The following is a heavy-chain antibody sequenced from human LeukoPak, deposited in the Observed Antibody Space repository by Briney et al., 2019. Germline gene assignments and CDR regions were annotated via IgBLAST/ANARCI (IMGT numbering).Heavy chain of an antibody. CDR1: GGSISSYY. D-gene: IGHD3/OR15-3a*01. V-gene: IGHV4-59*01. J-gene: IGHJ4*02. CDR3: ARRTGYYDGFDY. Sequence: PSETLSLTCAVSGGSISSYYWSWIRQPPGKGLEWVGYIYYSGNTNHNPSLKSRVTISVDMSKNRFSLKLTSVTAADTAVYYCARRTGYYDGFDYWGQGTLVTVSS. CDR2: IYYSGNT.